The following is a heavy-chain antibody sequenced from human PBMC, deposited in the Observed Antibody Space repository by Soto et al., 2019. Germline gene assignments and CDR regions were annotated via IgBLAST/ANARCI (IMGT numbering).Heavy chain of an antibody. Sequence: GASVKVSCKVSGYTLTELSMHWVRQAPGKGLEWMGGFDPEDGETIYAQKFQGRVTMTEDTSTGTAYMELSSLRSDDTAVYYCARLATVTTEPSLYYYCYGMDVWGQGTTVTVSS. J-gene: IGHJ6*02. CDR1: GYTLTELS. D-gene: IGHD4-17*01. CDR3: ARLATVTTEPSLYYYCYGMDV. CDR2: FDPEDGET. V-gene: IGHV1-24*01.